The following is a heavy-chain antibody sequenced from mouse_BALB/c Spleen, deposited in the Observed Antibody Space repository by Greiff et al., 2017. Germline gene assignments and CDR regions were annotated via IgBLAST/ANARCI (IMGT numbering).Heavy chain of an antibody. CDR3: AKGLLWAMDY. CDR1: GYTFTSYW. CDR2: IYPGDGDT. V-gene: IGHV1-87*01. J-gene: IGHJ4*01. Sequence: VKLQESGAELARPGASVKLSCKASGYTFTSYWMQWVKQRPGQGLEWIGAIYPGDGDTRYTQKFKGKATLTADKSSSTAYMQLSSLASEDSAVYYCAKGLLWAMDYWGQGTSVTVSS. D-gene: IGHD2-1*01.